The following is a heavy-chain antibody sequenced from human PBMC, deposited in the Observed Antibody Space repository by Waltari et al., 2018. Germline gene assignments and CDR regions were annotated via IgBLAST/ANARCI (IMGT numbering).Heavy chain of an antibody. J-gene: IGHJ4*02. CDR1: GFSLTELS. CDR3: ATGRFGSLQ. D-gene: IGHD3-10*01. CDR2: VDFEDDEI. Sequence: QVQVIQSGAEVKKPGASVKVSCKVSGFSLTELSMHWVRQAPGEGLEWMGVINSEGVDFEDDEIMYAQKFHGRITMSEDTSTNTAYMEVNRLRPEDTAVYYCATGRFGSLQWCQGIPVTVSS. V-gene: IGHV1-24*01.